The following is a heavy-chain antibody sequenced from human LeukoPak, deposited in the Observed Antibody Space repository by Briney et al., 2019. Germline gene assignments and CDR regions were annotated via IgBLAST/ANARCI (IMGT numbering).Heavy chain of an antibody. CDR3: ARGKRTVTTFRVFDYAMDV. V-gene: IGHV4-34*01. CDR1: GGSISGYY. J-gene: IGHJ6*02. CDR2: IDDGGNT. D-gene: IGHD4-11*01. Sequence: PSETLSLTCAVYGGSISGYYWNWIRQPPGKGLEWIGEIDDGGNTNYNPSLKSRLTILLDTSKNQFSLKVSSVTAADTAVYYCARGKRTVTTFRVFDYAMDVWGQGTTVTVSS.